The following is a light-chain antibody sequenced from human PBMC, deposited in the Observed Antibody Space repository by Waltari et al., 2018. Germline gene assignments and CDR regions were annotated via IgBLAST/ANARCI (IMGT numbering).Light chain of an antibody. CDR3: HQYGSSLPYT. CDR1: QSLTSRY. J-gene: IGKJ2*01. V-gene: IGKV3-20*01. CDR2: DAS. Sequence: EIVLTQSPGTLSLSPGERATLSCRASQSLTSRYLAWDQHKPGQAPRLLIYDASSRATGIPDRFSGSGSGTDFTLTISRLEPEDFAVYFCHQYGSSLPYTFGQGTKLEIK.